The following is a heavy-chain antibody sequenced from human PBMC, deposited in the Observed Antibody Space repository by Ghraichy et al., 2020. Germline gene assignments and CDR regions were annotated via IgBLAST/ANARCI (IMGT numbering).Heavy chain of an antibody. V-gene: IGHV4-34*01. CDR2: INHSGST. J-gene: IGHJ6*02. CDR1: GGSFSGYY. Sequence: SETLSLTCAVYGGSFSGYYWSWIRQPPGKGLEWIGEINHSGSTNYNPSLKSRVTISVDTSKNQFSLKLSSVTAADTAVYYCARGYYDFWSGYSYYYGMDVWGQGTTVTVSS. D-gene: IGHD3-3*01. CDR3: ARGYYDFWSGYSYYYGMDV.